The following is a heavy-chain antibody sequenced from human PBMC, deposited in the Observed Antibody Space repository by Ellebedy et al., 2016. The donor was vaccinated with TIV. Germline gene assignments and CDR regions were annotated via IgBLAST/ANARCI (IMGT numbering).Heavy chain of an antibody. CDR2: INPSDSDI. V-gene: IGHV5-51*01. D-gene: IGHD7-27*01. CDR1: GYSFTTYW. CDR3: SRLGPPLGY. J-gene: IGHJ1*01. Sequence: GESLKISXKGSGYSFTTYWIGWVRQMPGKGLEWMGTINPSDSDITYSPSLQGQVTLSVDKSTNTVFLQWTSLKASDSGTYYCSRLGPPLGYWGQGTLVTVSS.